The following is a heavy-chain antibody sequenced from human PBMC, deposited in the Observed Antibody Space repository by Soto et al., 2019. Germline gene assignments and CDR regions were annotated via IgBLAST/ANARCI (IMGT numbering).Heavy chain of an antibody. D-gene: IGHD4-17*01. CDR2: IYHSGTT. Sequence: QLQLQESGSGLVKPSQTLSLTCAVSGGSISSGGYSWSWIRQPPGKGLEWIGYIYHSGTTYYNPALKSRVTISVDRSKNQFSLKLSSVTAADTAVYYCARAHYGDYGYGMDVWGQGTTVTVSS. J-gene: IGHJ6*02. CDR1: GGSISSGGYS. CDR3: ARAHYGDYGYGMDV. V-gene: IGHV4-30-2*01.